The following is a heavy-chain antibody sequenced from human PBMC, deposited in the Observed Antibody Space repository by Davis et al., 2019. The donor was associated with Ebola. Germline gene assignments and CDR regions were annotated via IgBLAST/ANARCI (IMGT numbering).Heavy chain of an antibody. Sequence: ASVKVSCKASGYTFTDYYMDWVRQAPGQGLEWMGWINPYSGGTNYAQKFQGRVTMTRETSVSTAYLELSRLRSDETAVYYCARGARSDDPRGAFDIWGQGIMVTVSS. CDR3: ARGARSDDPRGAFDI. V-gene: IGHV1-2*02. J-gene: IGHJ3*02. CDR1: GYTFTDYY. D-gene: IGHD3-16*01. CDR2: INPYSGGT.